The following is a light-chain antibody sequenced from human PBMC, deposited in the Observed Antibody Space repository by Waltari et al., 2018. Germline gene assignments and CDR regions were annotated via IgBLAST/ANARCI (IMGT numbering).Light chain of an antibody. CDR3: GTWDNTLSAV. J-gene: IGLJ2*01. Sequence: QSVLTQPPSVSAAPGQKVTISCSGSTPTIGNNYVPWYQQFPGAAPKVPIYGNDKRATGIPDRFSGSKSGTSATLDITGLQTGDEADYYCGTWDNTLSAVFGGGTKVTVL. CDR2: GND. V-gene: IGLV1-51*02. CDR1: TPTIGNNY.